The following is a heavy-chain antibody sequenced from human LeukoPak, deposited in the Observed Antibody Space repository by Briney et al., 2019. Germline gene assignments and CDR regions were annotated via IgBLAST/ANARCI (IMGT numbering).Heavy chain of an antibody. D-gene: IGHD2-2*01. CDR3: ARDMTYCNSTSCYAYFDY. CDR2: IQSNGNPK. Sequence: GGSLRLSCAASGFSFSNNGIHWVRQAPGKGLEWVAFIQSNGNPKYYADSVRGRFTISRDNSKNTLYLQMNSLRAEDTAVYYCARDMTYCNSTSCYAYFDYWGQGTLVTVSS. J-gene: IGHJ4*02. CDR1: GFSFSNNG. V-gene: IGHV3-30*02.